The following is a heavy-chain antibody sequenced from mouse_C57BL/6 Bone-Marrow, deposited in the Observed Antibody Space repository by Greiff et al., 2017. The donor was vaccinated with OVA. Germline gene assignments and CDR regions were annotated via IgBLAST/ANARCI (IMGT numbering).Heavy chain of an antibody. CDR2: ISSGSSTI. D-gene: IGHD1-1*01. J-gene: IGHJ2*01. V-gene: IGHV5-17*01. Sequence: EVQRVESGGGLVKPGGSLKLSCAASGFTFSDYGMHWVRQAPEKGLEWVAYISSGSSTIYYADTVKGRFTISRDNAKNTLFLQMTSLRSADTAMYCCARPALITTVVAHFGYWGKGTTLTVAS. CDR1: GFTFSDYG. CDR3: ARPALITTVVAHFGY.